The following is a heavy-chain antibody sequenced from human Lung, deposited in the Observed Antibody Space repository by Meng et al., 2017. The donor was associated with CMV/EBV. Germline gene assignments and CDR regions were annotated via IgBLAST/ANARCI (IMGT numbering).Heavy chain of an antibody. D-gene: IGHD1-1*01. CDR3: AGPDDMGSSPHDPFAV. V-gene: IGHV4-59*01. CDR2: ISYTGYI. Sequence: SETLSLXCTVSGASISSNYWSWSRRPPGKGLEYIGSISYTGYIEYNPSLKGRVTISLDTSKNHFSLKLTSVTAADTAMYYCAGPDDMGSSPHDPFAVWGQGTMVTVSS. CDR1: GASISSNY. J-gene: IGHJ3*01.